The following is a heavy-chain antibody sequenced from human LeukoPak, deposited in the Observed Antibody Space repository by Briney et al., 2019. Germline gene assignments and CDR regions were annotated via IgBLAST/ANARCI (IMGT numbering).Heavy chain of an antibody. CDR2: IIPKYGRA. CDR1: GGSFTSYG. CDR3: AAGGAYEFRDDY. Sequence: SVKVSCKASGGSFTSYGISWVRQAPGQGLEWMGKIIPKYGRANYGQKFQGRVTITADELTTTSYMELSSLTAEDMAVYYCAAGGAYEFRDDYWGQGTLVTVSS. J-gene: IGHJ4*02. D-gene: IGHD3-3*01. V-gene: IGHV1-69*13.